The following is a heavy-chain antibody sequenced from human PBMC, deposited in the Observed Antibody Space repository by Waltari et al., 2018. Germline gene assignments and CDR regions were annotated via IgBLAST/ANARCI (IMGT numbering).Heavy chain of an antibody. Sequence: EVQVVESGGRVVRPGGSLRRACVASGFTFDDYGMSWVRQPPGKGLEWVSSITWNGARAGYADSVKGRFTISRDNAKNSLYLEMNDLRAEDTALYHCARDPTVVPYYYMDVWGKGTTVTVSS. CDR2: ITWNGARA. CDR1: GFTFDDYG. V-gene: IGHV3-20*01. D-gene: IGHD2-15*01. J-gene: IGHJ6*03. CDR3: ARDPTVVPYYYMDV.